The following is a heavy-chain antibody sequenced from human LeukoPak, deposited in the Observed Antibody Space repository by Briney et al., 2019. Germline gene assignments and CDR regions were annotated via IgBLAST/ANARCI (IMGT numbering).Heavy chain of an antibody. Sequence: GGSLRLSCAASGFTFSSYAMSWVRQAPGKGLEWVSVIYSGGSTYYADSVKGRFTISRDNSKNTLYLQMNSLRAEDTAVYYCARDRRGSCYDDAFDIWGQGTMVTVSS. CDR2: IYSGGST. V-gene: IGHV3-66*01. CDR1: GFTFSSYA. D-gene: IGHD1-26*01. J-gene: IGHJ3*02. CDR3: ARDRRGSCYDDAFDI.